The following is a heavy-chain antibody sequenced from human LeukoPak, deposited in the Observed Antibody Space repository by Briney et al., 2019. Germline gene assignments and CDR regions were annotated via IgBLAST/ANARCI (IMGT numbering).Heavy chain of an antibody. J-gene: IGHJ5*01. CDR1: EFTFSNYV. Sequence: GSLRLSCVASEFTFSNYVMSWVRQAPGKGLEWVSLISGNGGSSNYADSVKGRFTISRDNPKNTLYLQMNSPRAEDTAVYYCAKVRISGVVDSWGQGTLVTVSS. CDR2: ISGNGGSS. CDR3: AKVRISGVVDS. V-gene: IGHV3-23*01. D-gene: IGHD3-3*01.